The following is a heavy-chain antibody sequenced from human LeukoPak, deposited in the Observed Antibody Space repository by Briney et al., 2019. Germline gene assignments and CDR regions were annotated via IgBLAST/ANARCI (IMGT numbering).Heavy chain of an antibody. D-gene: IGHD6-25*01. J-gene: IGHJ4*02. CDR3: ARDGHGFNGGGGF. Sequence: SQNLSLTCTVSGDSISSGGYYWSWIRQPPGKGLEWIGYVHHSGSSFYNPSLKSRVTMSVDRSKDQFSLKLTSVTAADTAVYYCARDGHGFNGGGGFWGQGTLVTVSS. CDR1: GDSISSGGYY. V-gene: IGHV4-30-2*01. CDR2: VHHSGSS.